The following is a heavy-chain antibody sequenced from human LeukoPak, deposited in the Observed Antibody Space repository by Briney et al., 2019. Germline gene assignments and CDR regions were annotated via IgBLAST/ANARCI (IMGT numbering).Heavy chain of an antibody. D-gene: IGHD3-10*01. CDR1: GFTFSNYA. V-gene: IGHV3-64*01. J-gene: IGHJ4*02. CDR3: ARAITMVRGVIDY. Sequence: TGGSLRLSCAASGFTFSNYAMHWVRQAPGKGLECVSAIRSNGGSTYYANSVKDRFTISRDNSKNTLYLQMGSLRAEDMAVYYCARAITMVRGVIDYWGQGTLVTVSS. CDR2: IRSNGGST.